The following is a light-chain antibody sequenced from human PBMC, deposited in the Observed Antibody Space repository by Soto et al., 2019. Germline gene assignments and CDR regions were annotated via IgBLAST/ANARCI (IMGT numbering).Light chain of an antibody. CDR3: MQALQTPLT. V-gene: IGKV2-28*01. CDR2: LGS. Sequence: DIVMTQSPLSLPVTPGEPASISCRSNQSLLHSNGYNYLDWYLQKPGQSPQLLIYLGSNRASGVPDRFSGSGSGTAFTLKISRVEAEDVGVYYCMQALQTPLTFGGGTKVEIK. CDR1: QSLLHSNGYNY. J-gene: IGKJ4*01.